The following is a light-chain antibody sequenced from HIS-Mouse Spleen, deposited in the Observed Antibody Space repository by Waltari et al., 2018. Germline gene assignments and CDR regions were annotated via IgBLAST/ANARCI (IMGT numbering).Light chain of an antibody. CDR2: WAS. CDR3: QQYYSTPFT. Sequence: DIVMTQSPDSLAVTLGERAAINCKSSERVFYSSNNKNYLAWYQQKPGQTPKLLIYWASTRDSGVPDRFSGSGSGTDFTLTISSLQAEDVAVYYCQQYYSTPFTFGPGTKVDIK. V-gene: IGKV4-1*01. CDR1: ERVFYSSNNKNY. J-gene: IGKJ3*01.